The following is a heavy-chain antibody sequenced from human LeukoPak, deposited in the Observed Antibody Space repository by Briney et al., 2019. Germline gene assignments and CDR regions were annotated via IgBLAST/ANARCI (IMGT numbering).Heavy chain of an antibody. J-gene: IGHJ5*02. CDR2: ISSSGSTI. CDR3: ARGPITMVRGAPPNWFDP. CDR1: GFTFSSYE. Sequence: GGSLRLSCAASGFTFSSYEMNWVRQAPGKGLEWVSCISSSGSTIYYADSVKGRFTISRDNAKNSLYLQMNSLRAEDTAVYYCARGPITMVRGAPPNWFDPWGQGTLVTVSS. V-gene: IGHV3-48*03. D-gene: IGHD3-10*01.